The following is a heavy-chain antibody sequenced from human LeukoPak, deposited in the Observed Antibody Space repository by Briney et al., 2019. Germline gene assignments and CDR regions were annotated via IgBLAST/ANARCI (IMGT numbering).Heavy chain of an antibody. CDR2: ISSSSSYI. Sequence: GGSLRLSCAASGFTFSSYSMNWVRQAPGKGLEWVLSISSSSSYIYYADSVKGRFTISRDNAKNSLHLQMNSLRAEDTAVYYCARIKWELLRGIDYWGQGTLVTVSS. D-gene: IGHD1-26*01. CDR3: ARIKWELLRGIDY. J-gene: IGHJ4*02. V-gene: IGHV3-21*01. CDR1: GFTFSSYS.